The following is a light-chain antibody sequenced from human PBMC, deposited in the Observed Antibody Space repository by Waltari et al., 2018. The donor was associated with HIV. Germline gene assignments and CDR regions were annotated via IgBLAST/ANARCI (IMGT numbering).Light chain of an antibody. CDR2: AAS. Sequence: DIQMAQFPSSLSAYVGDSVTITCRASQVISSWVAWYQQRPGKAPNSLIYAASNLQSGVPSRFSGSGSGTNFTLIINNLQPEDIATYFCQQYHSYPLTFGGGTKVEIK. CDR1: QVISSW. J-gene: IGKJ4*01. V-gene: IGKV1D-16*01. CDR3: QQYHSYPLT.